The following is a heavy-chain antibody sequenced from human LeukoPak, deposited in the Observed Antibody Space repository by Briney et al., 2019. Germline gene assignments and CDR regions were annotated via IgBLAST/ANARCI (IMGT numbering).Heavy chain of an antibody. V-gene: IGHV4-34*01. CDR2: INHSGST. CDR3: ARDRYDFWSGYYDYYYYYYMDV. J-gene: IGHJ6*03. Sequence: SETLSLTCAVYGGSFSGYYWSWIRQPPGKGLEWIGEINHSGSTNYNPSLKSRVTISVDTSKNQFSLKLSSVTAADTAVYYCARDRYDFWSGYYDYYYYYYMDVWGKGTTVTVSS. D-gene: IGHD3-3*01. CDR1: GGSFSGYY.